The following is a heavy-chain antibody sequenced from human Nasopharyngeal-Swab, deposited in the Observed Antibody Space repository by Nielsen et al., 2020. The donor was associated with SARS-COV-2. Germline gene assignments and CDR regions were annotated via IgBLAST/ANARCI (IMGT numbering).Heavy chain of an antibody. CDR2: VYNSGDS. D-gene: IGHD5-24*01. CDR3: AWGDKTLVRDGFDV. V-gene: IGHV4-61*02. Sequence: SETLSLSCSGSVSGGSINSGTYYWNWNREPAGKGLEWLGRVYNSGDSDYNPSLQSRITISMGASTNQLSLELTSVTAADTALYYCAWGDKTLVRDGFDVWGQGTMVTVSS. J-gene: IGHJ3*01. CDR1: GGSINSGTYY.